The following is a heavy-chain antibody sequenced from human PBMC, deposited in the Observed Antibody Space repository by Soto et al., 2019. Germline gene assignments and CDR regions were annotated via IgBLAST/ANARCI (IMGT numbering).Heavy chain of an antibody. CDR3: ARVETCSSTSCYSVFDY. Sequence: EVQLVESGGGLVQPGGSLRLSCAASGFTFSNYWMHWVRQAPGKGLVWVSRINSDGSSTTYADSVKGRFTISRDNAKNTLYPQMNSLRAEDTAVYYCARVETCSSTSCYSVFDYWGQGTLVTVSS. J-gene: IGHJ4*02. D-gene: IGHD2-2*01. V-gene: IGHV3-74*03. CDR1: GFTFSNYW. CDR2: INSDGSST.